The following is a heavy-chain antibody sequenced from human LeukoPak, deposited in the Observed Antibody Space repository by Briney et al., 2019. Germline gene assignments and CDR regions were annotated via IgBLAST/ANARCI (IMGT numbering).Heavy chain of an antibody. CDR1: GYTFTTYY. CDR3: AREQRGGLIGSLGGLFASYYTYYYMDV. Sequence: ASVKVSCKASGYTFTTYYIHWVRQAPGQGLEWMGMINPSDGATTYAHRFQGRVTMTRDMSTTTVYMDLRSLRPEDTAVYFCAREQRGGLIGSLGGLFASYYTYYYMDVWGRGTTVTVSS. J-gene: IGHJ6*03. CDR2: INPSDGAT. V-gene: IGHV1-46*01. D-gene: IGHD1-26*01.